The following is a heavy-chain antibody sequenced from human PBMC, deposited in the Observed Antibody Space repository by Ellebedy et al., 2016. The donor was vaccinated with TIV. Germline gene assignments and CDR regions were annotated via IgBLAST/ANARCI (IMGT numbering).Heavy chain of an antibody. D-gene: IGHD3-16*01. CDR3: AGTRGSLLNWFNP. Sequence: GSLRLXXTVSGGSISSYYWSWIRQPPGKGLEWIGYIYYSGSTYYNPSLKSRVTISVDTSKNQFSLKLSSVTAADTAVYYCAGTRGSLLNWFNPWGQGTLVTVSS. CDR1: GGSISSYY. J-gene: IGHJ5*02. V-gene: IGHV4-59*06. CDR2: IYYSGST.